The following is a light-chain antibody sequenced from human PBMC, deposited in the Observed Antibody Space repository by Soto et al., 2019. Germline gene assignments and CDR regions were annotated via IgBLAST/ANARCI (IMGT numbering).Light chain of an antibody. CDR2: GAS. CDR3: HQYGSSQT. Sequence: IVLTHSPGTLSLSPWERATLSCRASQSVGSSFLAWFQHKPVQAPRLLIYGASSRATGIPDRFSGSGSGTDFTLSISRLEPEDFAVYYCHQYGSSQTFGQGTRLEIK. CDR1: QSVGSSF. J-gene: IGKJ5*01. V-gene: IGKV3-20*01.